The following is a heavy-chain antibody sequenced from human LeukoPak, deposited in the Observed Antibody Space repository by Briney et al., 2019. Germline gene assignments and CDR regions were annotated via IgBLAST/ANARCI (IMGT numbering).Heavy chain of an antibody. V-gene: IGHV1-8*01. J-gene: IGHJ6*02. CDR3: ARDNYYYYGMDV. CDR1: GYSFNSYD. CDR2: MTSNSGKT. Sequence: ASVKVSCKASGYSFNSYDINWLRQATGQGLEWMGWMTSNSGKTGYAQKFQGRVTMTRNTSISTAYMELSSLRSEDTAVYYCARDNYYYYGMDVWGQGTTVTVSS.